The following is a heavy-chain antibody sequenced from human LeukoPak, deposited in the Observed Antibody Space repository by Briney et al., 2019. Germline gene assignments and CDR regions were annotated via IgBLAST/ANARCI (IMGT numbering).Heavy chain of an antibody. V-gene: IGHV1-69*01. CDR2: IIPSFGLA. Sequence: SVKVSCKASGGTLNKYSISWVRQAPGQGFEWMGGIIPSFGLANYAQKFKGRVTITADESTSTIYMELSSLRSEDTAVYYCARVREATLFDYWGQGTLVIVS. D-gene: IGHD2-15*01. J-gene: IGHJ4*02. CDR1: GGTLNKYS. CDR3: ARVREATLFDY.